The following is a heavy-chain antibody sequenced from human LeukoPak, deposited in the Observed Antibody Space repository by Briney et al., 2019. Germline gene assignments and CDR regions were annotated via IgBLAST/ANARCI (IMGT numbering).Heavy chain of an antibody. J-gene: IGHJ4*02. V-gene: IGHV1-18*01. D-gene: IGHD3-9*01. CDR1: RYTFTPSV. CDR3: ARLPGLYDDIMPTRVNFDY. Sequence: APLKPSCTPSRYTFTPSVISTVPQSPGHRLEWMGWISAYNGNTNNAKKLQGRVTMTTDTSTSSAYMELRSLRSGDTAVYYCARLPGLYDDIMPTRVNFDYWGQGTLVTVSS. CDR2: ISAYNGNT.